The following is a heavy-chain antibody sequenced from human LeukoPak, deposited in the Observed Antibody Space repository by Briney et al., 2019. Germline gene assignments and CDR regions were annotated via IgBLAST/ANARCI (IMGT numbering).Heavy chain of an antibody. Sequence: SETLSLTCAVYGGSFSGYYWSWIRQPPGKGLWWIGEINHSGSTNYNPSLKSRVTISVDTSKHQFSLKLSSVTAADTAVYYCARGPALGYCSGGSCRIYYFDYWGQGTLVTVSS. J-gene: IGHJ4*02. CDR2: INHSGST. CDR3: ARGPALGYCSGGSCRIYYFDY. V-gene: IGHV4-34*01. CDR1: GGSFSGYY. D-gene: IGHD2-15*01.